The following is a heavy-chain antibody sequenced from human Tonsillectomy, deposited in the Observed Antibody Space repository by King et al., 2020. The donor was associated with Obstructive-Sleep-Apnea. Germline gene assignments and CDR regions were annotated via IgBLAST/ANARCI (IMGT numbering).Heavy chain of an antibody. J-gene: IGHJ4*02. CDR1: GFTFGDYA. Sequence: EVQLVESGGGLVQPGRSLRLSCTASGFTFGDYAMSWFRQAPGKGLEWVGFIRSKAYGGTTEYAASVKGRFTISRDDSKSIAYLQMNSLKTEDTAVYYCTRWGSSGNGTWNYFDYWGQGTLVTVSS. CDR3: TRWGSSGNGTWNYFDY. D-gene: IGHD1-26*01. V-gene: IGHV3-49*03. CDR2: IRSKAYGGTT.